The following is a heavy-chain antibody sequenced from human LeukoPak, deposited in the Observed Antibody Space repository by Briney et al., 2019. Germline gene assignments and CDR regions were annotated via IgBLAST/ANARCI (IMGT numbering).Heavy chain of an antibody. J-gene: IGHJ4*02. D-gene: IGHD3-10*01. CDR2: VITSSDNT. V-gene: IGHV3-23*01. CDR3: ARGDYSGSGSRAPLADY. CDR1: GFIFSSYA. Sequence: GGSLRLSCVTSGFIFSSYAMSWVRQAPGKGLEWVSSVITSSDNTHYADSVRGRFTISRDHSRNTLYLQMNNLRADDTALYFCARGDYSGSGSRAPLADYWGQGTLVTVSS.